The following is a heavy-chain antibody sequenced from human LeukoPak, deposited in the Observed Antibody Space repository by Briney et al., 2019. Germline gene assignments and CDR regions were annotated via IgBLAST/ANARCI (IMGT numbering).Heavy chain of an antibody. CDR3: AKDGDYYGSGSYYDY. J-gene: IGHJ4*02. CDR2: IRYDGSNK. Sequence: PGGSLRLSCAASGFTFGSYGMHWVRQAPGKGLEWVAFIRYDGSNKYYADSVKGRFTISRDNSKNTLYLQMNSLRAEDTAVYYCAKDGDYYGSGSYYDYWGQGTLVTVSS. CDR1: GFTFGSYG. V-gene: IGHV3-30*02. D-gene: IGHD3-10*01.